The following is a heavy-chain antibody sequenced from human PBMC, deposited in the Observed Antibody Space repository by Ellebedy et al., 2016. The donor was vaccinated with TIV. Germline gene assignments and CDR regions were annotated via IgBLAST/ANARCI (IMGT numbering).Heavy chain of an antibody. Sequence: SGPTLVKPTQTLTLTCTFSGFSLSTSGMCVSWIRQPPGKTLEWLALVYWDDDERFSPSLKNRLTITKDISKNQVFLTMTNLDPVDTATYYCAHYGTGIGAFDVWGQGTLVTVSS. CDR1: GFSLSTSGMC. CDR3: AHYGTGIGAFDV. V-gene: IGHV2-5*08. J-gene: IGHJ3*01. CDR2: VYWDDDE. D-gene: IGHD3-10*01.